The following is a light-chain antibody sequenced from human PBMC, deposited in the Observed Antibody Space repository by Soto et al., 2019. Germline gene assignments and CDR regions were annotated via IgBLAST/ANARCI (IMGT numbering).Light chain of an antibody. CDR3: VAWDDSLNGPV. J-gene: IGLJ3*02. CDR1: SSNIGAGYP. V-gene: IGLV1-40*01. Sequence: QPVLTQPPSVSGARGQRVTISCTGSSSNIGAGYPVHWYQHLPGTAPKLLIYGNSNRPSGVPVRFSGSKSGTSASLAISGLQSEDEADYYCVAWDDSLNGPVFGGGTKLTVL. CDR2: GNS.